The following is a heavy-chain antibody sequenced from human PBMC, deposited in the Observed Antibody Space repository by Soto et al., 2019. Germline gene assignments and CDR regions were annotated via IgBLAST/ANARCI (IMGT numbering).Heavy chain of an antibody. CDR1: GYSFTSCY. CDR3: ARAPGVGTGYLDY. J-gene: IGHJ4*02. CDR2: INPSPGTA. Sequence: QVQLVQSGAEVKEPGASVKVSCKASGYSFTSCYIHWVRQAPGQGLEWMGIINPSPGTATLAQKFQGRVTMTRDMSTTTVYMELSSLRSDDTAVYYCARAPGVGTGYLDYWGQGSLVTVAS. D-gene: IGHD1-1*01. V-gene: IGHV1-46*01.